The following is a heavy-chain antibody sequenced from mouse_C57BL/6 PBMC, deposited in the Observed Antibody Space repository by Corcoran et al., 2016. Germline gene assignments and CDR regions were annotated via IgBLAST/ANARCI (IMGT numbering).Heavy chain of an antibody. Sequence: QIQLVQSGPELKKPGETVKISCKASGYTFTTYGISWMKLAPGKGLKWMGWMNIYSGVPTYADDFKGRFALSLETSASTAYLEINNLKSEDTATYFCARGSNWYFDVWGIGTTVTVSS. CDR1: GYTFTTYG. CDR3: ARGSNWYFDV. CDR2: MNIYSGVP. J-gene: IGHJ1*03. V-gene: IGHV9-3*01. D-gene: IGHD1-1*01.